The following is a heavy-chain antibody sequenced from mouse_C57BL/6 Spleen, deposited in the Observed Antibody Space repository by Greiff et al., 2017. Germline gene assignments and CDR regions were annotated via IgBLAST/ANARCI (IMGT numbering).Heavy chain of an antibody. V-gene: IGHV5-4*01. J-gene: IGHJ3*01. Sequence: EVQLQESGGGLVKPGGSLKLSCAASGFTFSSYAMSWVRQTPEKRLEWVATISDGGSYTYYPDNVKGRFTISRDNAKNNRYLQMSHLKSEDTAMYYCARARDGGFAYWGQGTLLTVSA. CDR2: ISDGGSYT. CDR3: ARARDGGFAY. CDR1: GFTFSSYA.